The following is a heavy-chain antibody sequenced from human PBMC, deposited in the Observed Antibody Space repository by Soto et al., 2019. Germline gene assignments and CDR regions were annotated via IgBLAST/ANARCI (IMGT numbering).Heavy chain of an antibody. CDR1: GGTFSSYA. V-gene: IGHV1-69*13. CDR2: IIPIFGTA. D-gene: IGHD1-20*01. J-gene: IGHJ6*02. Sequence: SVKVSCKASGGTFSSYAISWVRRAPGQGLEWMGGIIPIFGTANYAQKFQGRVTITADESTSTAYMELSSLRSEDTAVYYCARSITGTVSYYYGMDVWGQGTTVTVSS. CDR3: ARSITGTVSYYYGMDV.